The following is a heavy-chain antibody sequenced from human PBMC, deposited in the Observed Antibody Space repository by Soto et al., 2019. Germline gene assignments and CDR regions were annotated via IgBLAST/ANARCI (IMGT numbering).Heavy chain of an antibody. Sequence: QVQLVQSGAEVKKPGASVKVSCKASGYTFTSYGISWVRQTPGQGLEWMGWISAYNGNTNYAQKLQGRVTMTTDTSTSKAYMELRSRRSDDTAVYYCAREIMDYYDSSGYYHAFDIWGQGTMVTVSS. CDR1: GYTFTSYG. CDR3: AREIMDYYDSSGYYHAFDI. J-gene: IGHJ3*02. CDR2: ISAYNGNT. V-gene: IGHV1-18*01. D-gene: IGHD3-22*01.